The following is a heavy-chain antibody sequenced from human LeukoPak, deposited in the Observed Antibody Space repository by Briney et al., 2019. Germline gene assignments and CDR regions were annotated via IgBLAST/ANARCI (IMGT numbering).Heavy chain of an antibody. CDR1: GFTFSTYS. Sequence: GGSLRLSCAASGFTFSTYSMNWVRQAPGKGLEWVSFISTSSSYIYYADSVKGRFTISRDNSKNSLYLQMNSLRGEDTAVYYCARDKVGGSMAGSNLDYWGQGNLVTVSS. CDR2: ISTSSSYI. V-gene: IGHV3-21*01. CDR3: ARDKVGGSMAGSNLDY. J-gene: IGHJ4*02. D-gene: IGHD6-19*01.